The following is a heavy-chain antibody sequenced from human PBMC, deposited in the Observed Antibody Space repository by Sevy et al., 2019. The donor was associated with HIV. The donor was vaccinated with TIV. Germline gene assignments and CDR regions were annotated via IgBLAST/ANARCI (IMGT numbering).Heavy chain of an antibody. D-gene: IGHD3-22*01. CDR3: ARHRYYYDSSGYYSRAFDI. J-gene: IGHJ3*02. CDR2: ISYDGSNK. V-gene: IGHV3-30-3*01. Sequence: GGSLRLSCAASGFTFSSYAMHWVRQAPGKGLEWVAVISYDGSNKYYAYSVKGRFTISRDNSKNTLYLQMNSLRAENTAMYYCARHRYYYDSSGYYSRAFDIWGHVTMVIVSS. CDR1: GFTFSSYA.